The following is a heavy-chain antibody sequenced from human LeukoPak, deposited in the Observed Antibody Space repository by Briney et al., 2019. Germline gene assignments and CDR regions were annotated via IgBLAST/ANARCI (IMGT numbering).Heavy chain of an antibody. Sequence: ASVKVSCKASGGTFSSYAISWVRQAPGQGFEWMGWISAYNGNTKYAQKLQGRVTMTTDTSTSTAYMELRSLRSDDTAVYYCARDKGGYSSGWGQGILVTVSS. D-gene: IGHD6-19*01. V-gene: IGHV1-18*01. CDR1: GGTFSSYA. CDR2: ISAYNGNT. J-gene: IGHJ4*02. CDR3: ARDKGGYSSG.